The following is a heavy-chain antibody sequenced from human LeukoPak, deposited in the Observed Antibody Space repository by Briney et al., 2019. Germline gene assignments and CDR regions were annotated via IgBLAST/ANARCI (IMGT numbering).Heavy chain of an antibody. CDR1: GFIVSSYY. J-gene: IGHJ5*02. CDR2: IRDSGET. Sequence: GGSLRLSCAATGFIVSSYYMSWVRQAPGKGLEWVSLIRDSGETFYIDSVKGRFTISRDDSKNTVYLRMNRLRVEDTAVYFCARDRAATQHWVEFDLWGQGTLVTVSS. CDR3: ARDRAATQHWVEFDL. V-gene: IGHV3-66*03. D-gene: IGHD3-3*02.